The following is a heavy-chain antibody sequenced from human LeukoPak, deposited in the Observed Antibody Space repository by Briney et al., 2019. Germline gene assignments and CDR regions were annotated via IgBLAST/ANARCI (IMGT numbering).Heavy chain of an antibody. J-gene: IGHJ3*02. D-gene: IGHD1-26*01. CDR3: ARALSGSYHDAFDI. V-gene: IGHV3-23*01. CDR1: GFTFSSYA. CDR2: ISGRGNST. Sequence: GGSLRLSCAASGFTFSSYAMSWVRQAPGKGLEWVSVISGRGNSTYYADSVKGRFTISRDNSKNMLYLQMNSLRAEDTAVYYCARALSGSYHDAFDIWGQGTMVTVSS.